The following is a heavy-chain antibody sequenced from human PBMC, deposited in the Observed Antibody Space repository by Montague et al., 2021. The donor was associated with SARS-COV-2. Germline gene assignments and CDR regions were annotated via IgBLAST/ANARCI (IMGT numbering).Heavy chain of an antibody. CDR3: VRYSGWFYFDF. D-gene: IGHD6-19*01. J-gene: IGHJ4*02. CDR2: TYYRSKWYS. CDR1: GDSVSRNSAT. Sequence: CAISGDSVSRNSATWNWVRQSPSRGLEWLGRTYYRSKWYSDYAPSVRGRLTVNPDASKNEFSLELNYVTPEDTAVYYCVRYSGWFYFDFWGQGTLVTVSS. V-gene: IGHV6-1*01.